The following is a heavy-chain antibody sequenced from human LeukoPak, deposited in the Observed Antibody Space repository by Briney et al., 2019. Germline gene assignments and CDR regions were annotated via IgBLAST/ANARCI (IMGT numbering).Heavy chain of an antibody. J-gene: IGHJ4*02. CDR3: ARSITIFGVVIIGVGQPPDY. D-gene: IGHD3-3*01. V-gene: IGHV1-18*01. Sequence: GASVKVSCKASGYTFTSYGISWVRQAPGQGLEWMGWISAYNGNTNYAQKLQGRVTMTTDTSTSTAYMELRSLRSDDTAVYYCARSITIFGVVIIGVGQPPDYWAQGTLVTVSS. CDR1: GYTFTSYG. CDR2: ISAYNGNT.